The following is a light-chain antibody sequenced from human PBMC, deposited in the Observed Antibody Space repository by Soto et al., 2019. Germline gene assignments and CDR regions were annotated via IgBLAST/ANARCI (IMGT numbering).Light chain of an antibody. V-gene: IGLV2-14*03. CDR3: SSYTSSRIRV. J-gene: IGLJ3*02. CDR1: SSDVGGYNY. Sequence: QSALTQPPSVSGSPGQSITISCTGTSSDVGGYNYVSWFQHHPGKAPKLMIYDVSNRPSGVSNRFSGSKSGNTASLTISGLQAEDEADYYCSSYTSSRIRVFGGGTQLTVL. CDR2: DVS.